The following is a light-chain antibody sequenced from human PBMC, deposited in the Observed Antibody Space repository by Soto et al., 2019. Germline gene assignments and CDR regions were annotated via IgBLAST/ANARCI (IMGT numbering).Light chain of an antibody. CDR2: GAS. CDR3: HQYSGRPRA. J-gene: IGKJ1*01. CDR1: PRVDID. V-gene: IGKV3D-15*01. Sequence: IVLKPSPGTLSVPPGKSVTLSCRASPRVDIDLAWYQQKPGQAPRLLICGASTRATGMPGRCRGSGAGAEFTLTISSWQSEDSAVYDCHQYSGRPRALGQGTKV.